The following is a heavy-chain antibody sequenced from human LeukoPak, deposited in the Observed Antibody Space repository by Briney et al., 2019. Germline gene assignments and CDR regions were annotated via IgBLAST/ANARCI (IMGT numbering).Heavy chain of an antibody. D-gene: IGHD3-16*01. V-gene: IGHV3-72*01. CDR1: GFTFSDHY. CDR3: ARDQAGGGNYFDY. Sequence: GGSLRLSCAASGFTFSDHYMDWVRQAPGKGLEWAGRTRKKVNSYTTEYAASVKGRFTISRDNSKNTLYLQMNSLRAEDTAVFYCARDQAGGGNYFDYWGQGTLVTVSS. CDR2: TRKKVNSYTT. J-gene: IGHJ4*02.